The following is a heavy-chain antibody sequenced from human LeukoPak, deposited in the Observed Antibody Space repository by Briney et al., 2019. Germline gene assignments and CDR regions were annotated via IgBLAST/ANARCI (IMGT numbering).Heavy chain of an antibody. V-gene: IGHV3-48*01. CDR3: ARTVANTYGYFDS. D-gene: IGHD5-18*01. CDR2: ISSSSSSI. CDR1: GFAFSTYS. Sequence: PGGSLRLSCAASGFAFSTYSMNWVRQAPGKGLEWVSYISSSSSSIYYADSVKGRFTISRDNAKNSLYLQMNTPRAEDTAVYYCARTVANTYGYFDSWGQGTLVTVSS. J-gene: IGHJ4*02.